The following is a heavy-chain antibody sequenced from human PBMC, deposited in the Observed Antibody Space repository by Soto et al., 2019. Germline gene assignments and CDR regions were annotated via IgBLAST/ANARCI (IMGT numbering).Heavy chain of an antibody. CDR2: TYYRGST. CDR1: GGSVSSGSYY. J-gene: IGHJ4*02. D-gene: IGHD2-2*01. Sequence: SETLSRTCTDSGGSVSSGSYYWSWIRQPPGKRREWIRYTYYRGSTKYNRSLKQQLTISVDTSKKQFSLKLSSVTAADTAVYYCARRVDIVVVPAAYFDFWGQRTLLTVSS. CDR3: ARRVDIVVVPAAYFDF. V-gene: IGHV4-61*01.